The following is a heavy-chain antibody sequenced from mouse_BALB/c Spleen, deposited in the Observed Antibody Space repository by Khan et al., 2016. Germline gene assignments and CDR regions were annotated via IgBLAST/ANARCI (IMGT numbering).Heavy chain of an antibody. D-gene: IGHD1-1*01. Sequence: EVQLQESGPSLVKPSQTLSLPCSVTGDSITSGYWNWIRKFPGNKLEYMGYISYSGSTYYNPSLKSRISITRDTSKKQYYLQLNSVTTEDTATSYCARYYGSRYWYFDVWGAGTTVTVSS. CDR2: ISYSGST. CDR1: GDSITSGY. V-gene: IGHV3-8*02. J-gene: IGHJ1*01. CDR3: ARYYGSRYWYFDV.